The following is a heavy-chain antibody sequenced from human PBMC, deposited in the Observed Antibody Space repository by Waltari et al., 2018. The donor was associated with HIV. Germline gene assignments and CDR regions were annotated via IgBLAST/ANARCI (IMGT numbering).Heavy chain of an antibody. CDR2: LSAGGETT. V-gene: IGHV3-23*01. Sequence: EVQLLESGGGLVQPGGSLRLSWAGAGLPFRSSPMIWVSQAPGKGLEWFSFLSAGGETTHYASSVKGRFTISRDESNNTLYLQMNSLRVEDTAVYYCAKAVRYQLLYYAMDVWGQGTTVTVSS. CDR3: AKAVRYQLLYYAMDV. CDR1: GLPFRSSP. J-gene: IGHJ6*02. D-gene: IGHD2-2*01.